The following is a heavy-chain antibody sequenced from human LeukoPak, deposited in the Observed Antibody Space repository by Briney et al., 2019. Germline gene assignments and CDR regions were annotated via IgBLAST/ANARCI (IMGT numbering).Heavy chain of an antibody. CDR1: GYSFTSYW. V-gene: IGHV5-51*01. D-gene: IGHD3-22*01. CDR2: IYPGDSDT. CDR3: ARPGYYYDSSGYYYVDY. Sequence: GESLKISCKGSGYSFTSYWIGWVRQMPGKGLEWMGIIYPGDSDTRYSPSFQGQVTISADKSISTAYLQWSSLKASDTAMYYCARPGYYYDSSGYYYVDYRGQGTLVTVSS. J-gene: IGHJ4*02.